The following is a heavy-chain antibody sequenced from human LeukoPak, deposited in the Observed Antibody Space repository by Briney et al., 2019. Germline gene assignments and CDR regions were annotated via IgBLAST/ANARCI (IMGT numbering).Heavy chain of an antibody. CDR2: MNADGRTI. V-gene: IGHV3-74*01. D-gene: IGHD1-7*01. CDR3: ARAGNYYFDL. Sequence: GGSLRLSCAASGFTFSSSWMRWVRQGPGKGLVWVARMNADGRTINYADSVKGRFTISRDNAKNTLYLQMNSLRTEDAAVYYCARAGNYYFDLWGRGTQVTVSS. CDR1: GFTFSSSW. J-gene: IGHJ2*01.